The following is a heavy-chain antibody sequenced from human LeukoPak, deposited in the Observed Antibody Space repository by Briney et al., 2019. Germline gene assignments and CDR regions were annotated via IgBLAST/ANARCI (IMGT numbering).Heavy chain of an antibody. J-gene: IGHJ4*02. CDR3: ASGVATVFGY. Sequence: ASVKVSCRTSGYTFTDYYMYWVRQAPGQGLEYMGWINPNSGETFSARKFQARVTMTRDTSITTAYMELSGLRSDDTAVYYCASGVATVFGYWGQGTLVTVSS. V-gene: IGHV1-2*02. CDR1: GYTFTDYY. CDR2: INPNSGET. D-gene: IGHD5-12*01.